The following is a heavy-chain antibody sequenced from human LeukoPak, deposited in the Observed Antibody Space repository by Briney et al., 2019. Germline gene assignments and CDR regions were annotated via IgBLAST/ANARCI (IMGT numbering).Heavy chain of an antibody. D-gene: IGHD2-21*02. Sequence: GGSLRLSCAASGFTFSHYGMHWVRQAPGKGLEWVAVMSADGTNKYYADSVKGRFTISRDNSKNTLYLRMNSLRVEDTAVYFCAKDQWAYCGGDCYSSDYWGQGTLVTVSS. V-gene: IGHV3-30*18. CDR1: GFTFSHYG. CDR3: AKDQWAYCGGDCYSSDY. CDR2: MSADGTNK. J-gene: IGHJ4*02.